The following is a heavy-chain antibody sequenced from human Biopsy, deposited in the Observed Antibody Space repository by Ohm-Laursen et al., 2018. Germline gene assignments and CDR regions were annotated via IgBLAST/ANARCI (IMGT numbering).Heavy chain of an antibody. CDR1: GFTFSNYY. V-gene: IGHV3-74*01. J-gene: IGHJ4*02. CDR2: IKRDWTTT. D-gene: IGHD2-15*01. CDR3: AKTFHGSSFLYDY. Sequence: SLRLSCAASGFTFSNYYMHWVRQAPGKGLLWVSRIKRDWTTTDYAESVKGRFTISRDNSKNTLYLQMNSLTAEDTAVYYCAKTFHGSSFLYDYWGQGTLVTVSS.